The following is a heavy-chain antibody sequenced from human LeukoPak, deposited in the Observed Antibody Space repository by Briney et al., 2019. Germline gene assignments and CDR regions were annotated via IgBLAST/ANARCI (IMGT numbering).Heavy chain of an antibody. J-gene: IGHJ4*02. D-gene: IGHD6-19*01. Sequence: SVKVSCKASGGTFSSYAISWVRQAPGQGLEWMGGIIPLFGTTDYPQKFQGRVSITADESTGTVYMGLSSLRSEDTAVYYCARVATHDDGSGTSMFYFDDWGQGTLVTVSS. CDR2: IIPLFGTT. CDR1: GGTFSSYA. V-gene: IGHV1-69*13. CDR3: ARVATHDDGSGTSMFYFDD.